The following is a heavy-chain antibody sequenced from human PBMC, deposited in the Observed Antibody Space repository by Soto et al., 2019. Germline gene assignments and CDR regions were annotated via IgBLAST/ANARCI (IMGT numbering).Heavy chain of an antibody. J-gene: IGHJ5*02. CDR2: INPSNDNT. D-gene: IGHD3-22*01. CDR3: ARDTQQDSNGYYLEWFDP. V-gene: IGHV1-18*01. Sequence: QVQLVQSGAEVKKAGASVKVSCKASGYTFYRYGITWVRQAPGQGLEWMGWINPSNDNTNYAQKFRGRVTMTPDAATSTAHMELRSLKTDDTAVYYCARDTQQDSNGYYLEWFDPWGQGTLVTVSS. CDR1: GYTFYRYG.